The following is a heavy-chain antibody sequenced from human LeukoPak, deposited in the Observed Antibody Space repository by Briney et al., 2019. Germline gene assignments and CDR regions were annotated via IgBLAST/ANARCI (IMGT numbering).Heavy chain of an antibody. D-gene: IGHD1-26*01. J-gene: IGHJ4*02. Sequence: SGTLSLTCAVSGGSISSSSYYWGWIRQPPGKGLEWIGSIYYSGTTYYNPSLKSRVTISVDTSKNQFSLKLSSVTAADTAVYYCARRMYSGSYHPFDYWGQGTLVTVSS. V-gene: IGHV4-39*01. CDR2: IYYSGTT. CDR1: GGSISSSSYY. CDR3: ARRMYSGSYHPFDY.